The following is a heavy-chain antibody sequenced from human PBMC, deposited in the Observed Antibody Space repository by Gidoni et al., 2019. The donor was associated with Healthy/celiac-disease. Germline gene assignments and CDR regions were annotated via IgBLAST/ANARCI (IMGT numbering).Heavy chain of an antibody. J-gene: IGHJ6*02. CDR2: ISSNGGST. D-gene: IGHD1-1*01. CDR1: GFTFSRYA. CDR3: ARDNSGTGTTAGLYYYYYGMDV. Sequence: EVQLVESGGGLVQPGGSLRLSCAAYGFTFSRYAMHWVRQAPGKGLEYFAAISSNGGSTYYANSVKGRFTISRDNSKNTLYLQMGSLRAEDMAVYYCARDNSGTGTTAGLYYYYYGMDVWGQGTTVTVSS. V-gene: IGHV3-64*01.